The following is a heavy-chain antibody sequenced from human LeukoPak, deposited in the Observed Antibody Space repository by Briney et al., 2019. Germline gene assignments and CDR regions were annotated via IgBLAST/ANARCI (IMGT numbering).Heavy chain of an antibody. CDR3: AKLSQPYYYYGMDV. CDR1: GFTFSSYA. Sequence: GGSLRLSCVASGFTFSSYAMSWVRQAPGKGLEWVSVISGTGANTYYADSVKGRFTISRDNSKNTLYLQMNSLRAEDTAVYYCAKLSQPYYYYGMDVWGQGTTVTVSS. V-gene: IGHV3-23*01. J-gene: IGHJ6*02. CDR2: ISGTGANT.